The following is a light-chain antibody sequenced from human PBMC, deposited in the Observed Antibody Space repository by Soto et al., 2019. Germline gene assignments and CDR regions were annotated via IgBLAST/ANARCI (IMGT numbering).Light chain of an antibody. CDR1: QTISSN. CDR3: QQYNNWPPM. Sequence: EIVMTQSPATLSVSPGERATLSCRASQTISSNLAWYQQKPGQAPRLFIYGASTRATGIPARFSGSRSGTELTLTISSLQSEDFAVYYCQQYNNWPPMFGQGTKVEIK. CDR2: GAS. V-gene: IGKV3-15*01. J-gene: IGKJ1*01.